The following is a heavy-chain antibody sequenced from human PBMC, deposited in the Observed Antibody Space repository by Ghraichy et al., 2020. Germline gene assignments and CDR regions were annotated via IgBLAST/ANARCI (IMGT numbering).Heavy chain of an antibody. V-gene: IGHV3-23*01. J-gene: IGHJ4*02. D-gene: IGHD3-22*01. Sequence: GESLNISCAASGFTFSSYAMSWVRQAPGKGLEWVSSLSGSGGSTYYADSVKGRFTISRDNSKNTLYLQMNSLRAEDTAVYYCAKGRGSYYDSSGNDYWGQGTLVTVSS. CDR3: AKGRGSYYDSSGNDY. CDR1: GFTFSSYA. CDR2: LSGSGGST.